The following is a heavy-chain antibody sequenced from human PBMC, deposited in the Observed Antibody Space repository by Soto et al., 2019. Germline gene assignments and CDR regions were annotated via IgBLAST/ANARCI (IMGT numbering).Heavy chain of an antibody. CDR3: ARTSGDYGLSKYFQH. V-gene: IGHV4-30-4*08. CDR1: GGSISSGDYY. Sequence: QVQLQESGPGLVEPSQTLSLICTVSGGSISSGDYYWSWIRQLPGKVLEWIGYIYYSGTTFHNPSLKSGVRISVDTSKNLFSLKLSSVTAADTAVYYCARTSGDYGLSKYFQHWGQGTLVTVSS. D-gene: IGHD4-17*01. CDR2: IYYSGTT. J-gene: IGHJ1*01.